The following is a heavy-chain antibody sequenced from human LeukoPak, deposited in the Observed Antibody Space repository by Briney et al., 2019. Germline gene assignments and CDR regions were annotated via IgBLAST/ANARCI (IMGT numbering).Heavy chain of an antibody. CDR2: IYSDSST. V-gene: IGHV3-66*01. CDR1: GFTVSINY. Sequence: GGSLRLSCAASGFTVSINYMIRVRQAPGKGLERVSVIYSDSSTYYADSVKGRFTISRDDSKNTLFLQMSYLRAEDTAVYYCARAPGTTLHYGGLDVWGQGTTVTVSS. D-gene: IGHD4-17*01. J-gene: IGHJ6*02. CDR3: ARAPGTTLHYGGLDV.